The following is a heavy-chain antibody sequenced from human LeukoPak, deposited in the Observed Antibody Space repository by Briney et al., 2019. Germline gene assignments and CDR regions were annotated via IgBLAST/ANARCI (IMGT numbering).Heavy chain of an antibody. CDR1: GGSISSSSYY. Sequence: PSETLSLTCTVSGGSISSSSYYWGWIRQAPGKGLEWIGSIYYSGSTYYNPSLKSRVTISVDTSKNQFSLKLSSVTAADTAVYYCARHNDIVVVVAASDDAFDIWGQGTMVTVSS. CDR3: ARHNDIVVVVAASDDAFDI. CDR2: IYYSGST. J-gene: IGHJ3*02. D-gene: IGHD2-15*01. V-gene: IGHV4-39*01.